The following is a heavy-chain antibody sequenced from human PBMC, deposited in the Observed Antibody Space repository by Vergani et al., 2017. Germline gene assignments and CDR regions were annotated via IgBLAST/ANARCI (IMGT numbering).Heavy chain of an antibody. D-gene: IGHD6-6*01. Sequence: EVQLVESGGGLVQPGGSLRLSCADSGLIFSRFDMNWVRQAPGKGLEWISYISSTGSSMSYADSVKGRFTISRDNSKNTLYLQMNSLRAEDTAVYYCAREGLSSSLGYYYYYMDVWGKGTTVTVSS. CDR3: AREGLSSSLGYYYYYMDV. CDR2: ISSTGSSM. V-gene: IGHV3-48*01. J-gene: IGHJ6*03. CDR1: GLIFSRFD.